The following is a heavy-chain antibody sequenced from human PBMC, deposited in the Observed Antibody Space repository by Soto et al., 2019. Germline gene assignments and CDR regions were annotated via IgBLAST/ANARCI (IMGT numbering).Heavy chain of an antibody. CDR2: IYYSGST. CDR1: GGSISSYY. V-gene: IGHV4-59*12. J-gene: IGHJ4*02. CDR3: ARGRITIFGVVISYFDY. D-gene: IGHD3-3*01. Sequence: SETLSLTCTVSGGSISSYYWSWIRQPPGKGLEWIGYIYYSGSTNYNPSLKSRVTIPVDTSKNQFSLKLSSVTAADTAVYYCARGRITIFGVVISYFDYWGQGTLVTV.